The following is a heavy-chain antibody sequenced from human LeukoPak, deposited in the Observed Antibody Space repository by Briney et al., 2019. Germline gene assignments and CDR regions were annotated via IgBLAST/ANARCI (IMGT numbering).Heavy chain of an antibody. D-gene: IGHD3-10*01. Sequence: GGSLRLSCAASGFTFSSYEMNWVRQAPGKGLEWVSYISSSGSTIYYADSVKGRFTISRDNAKNSLYLQMNSLRAEDTAAYYCARQTMVRGVPLYYYYYMDVWGKGTTVTVSS. CDR3: ARQTMVRGVPLYYYYYMDV. J-gene: IGHJ6*03. CDR2: ISSSGSTI. V-gene: IGHV3-48*03. CDR1: GFTFSSYE.